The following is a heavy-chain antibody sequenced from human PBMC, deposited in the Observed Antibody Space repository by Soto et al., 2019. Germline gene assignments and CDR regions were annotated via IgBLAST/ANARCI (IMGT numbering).Heavy chain of an antibody. J-gene: IGHJ4*02. V-gene: IGHV1-2*02. D-gene: IGHD1-26*01. CDR2: INPYSGVT. Sequence: QVQLMQSGAEVKKPGASVKVSCRASGYTFTDYFLHWVRQAPGQGLEWMGWINPYSGVTNFAQKFQGRVTMTMDSSITTAYMVLSRLRSDDTAALYCTIAKVGGYDYWGQGTLVTVSS. CDR3: TIAKVGGYDY. CDR1: GYTFTDYF.